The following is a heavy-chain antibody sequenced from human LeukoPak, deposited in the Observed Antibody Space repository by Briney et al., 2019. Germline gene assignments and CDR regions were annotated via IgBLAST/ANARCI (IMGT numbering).Heavy chain of an antibody. CDR1: GFIFSNYA. CDR2: IVGSGDST. J-gene: IGHJ6*02. Sequence: PGGSLRLSCAASGFIFSNYAMSWVRQAPGKGLEWVSVIVGSGDSTYYADSVKGRFTISRDNSKNTLYLQMNSLRAEDTAVYYCARLNYDFWSGYGPRNLKNYYYYGMDVWGQGTTVTVSS. V-gene: IGHV3-23*01. CDR3: ARLNYDFWSGYGPRNLKNYYYYGMDV. D-gene: IGHD3-3*01.